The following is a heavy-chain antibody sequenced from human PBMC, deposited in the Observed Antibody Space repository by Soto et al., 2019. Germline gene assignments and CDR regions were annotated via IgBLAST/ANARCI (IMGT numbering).Heavy chain of an antibody. D-gene: IGHD2-2*01. CDR2: IYYSGST. V-gene: IGHV4-61*05. CDR1: GGSISSSSYY. Sequence: SETLSLTCTVSGGSISSSSYYWGWIRQPPGKGLEWIGYIYYSGSTNYNPSLKSRVTISVDTSKNQFSLKLSSVTAADTAVYYCARGRRDIVLVPAAMPDYYYYGMDVWGQGTTVTVSS. J-gene: IGHJ6*02. CDR3: ARGRRDIVLVPAAMPDYYYYGMDV.